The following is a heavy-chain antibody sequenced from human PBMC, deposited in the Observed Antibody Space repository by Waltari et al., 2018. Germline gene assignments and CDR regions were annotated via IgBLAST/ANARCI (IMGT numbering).Heavy chain of an antibody. CDR1: GYTFTDYY. J-gene: IGHJ3*01. CDR3: ARDLFPSFWSGYGIDF. CDR2: INPNTGAT. V-gene: IGHV1-2*02. D-gene: IGHD3-3*01. Sequence: QVQLVQSGADVKKPGASVRVSCTTSGYTFTDYYIYWVRQAPGKGLEWMGWINPNTGATNLAQKYQGRLSMTRDTSITTAYMELNGLTSDDTAVYYCARDLFPSFWSGYGIDFWGQGTLVTVSS.